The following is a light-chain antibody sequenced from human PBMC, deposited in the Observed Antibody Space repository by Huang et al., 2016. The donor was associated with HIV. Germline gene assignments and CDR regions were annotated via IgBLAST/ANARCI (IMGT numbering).Light chain of an antibody. CDR2: GAS. CDR3: QQYGTPFMYT. J-gene: IGKJ2*01. CDR1: QSVSSTY. V-gene: IGKV3-20*01. Sequence: DIVLTQSPGTLSLSPGERATLSCRASQSVSSTYLAWYQQKPGQAPRPLIYGASNRATGIPDRFSGSGSGTDFTLTISRLEPEDFAVYYCQQYGTPFMYTFGQGTKLEIK.